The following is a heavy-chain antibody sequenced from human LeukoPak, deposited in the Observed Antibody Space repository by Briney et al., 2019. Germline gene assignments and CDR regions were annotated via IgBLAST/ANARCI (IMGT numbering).Heavy chain of an antibody. J-gene: IGHJ5*02. D-gene: IGHD2-2*01. CDR3: ATNPGGYCSSTRCYGEAP. V-gene: IGHV4-34*01. CDR2: INHSGST. Sequence: SETLSLTCAVYGGSFSGYYWSWIRQPPGTGLEWIGEINHSGSTNYNPSLKSRGSISVDTSRNQFSLKLSSVTAADTAVYYCATNPGGYCSSTRCYGEAPWGQGTLVTVSS. CDR1: GGSFSGYY.